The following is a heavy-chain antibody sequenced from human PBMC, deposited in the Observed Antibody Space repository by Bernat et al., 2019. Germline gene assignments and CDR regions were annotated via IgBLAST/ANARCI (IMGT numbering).Heavy chain of an antibody. CDR2: IDSTSTYI. J-gene: IGHJ4*02. CDR3: AEGAASPPY. D-gene: IGHD6-6*01. Sequence: EVQMVESGGGLVKPGGSLRLSCAASGFTFSSFSMNWVRQAPGKGLEWVSSIDSTSTYINYADAGKGRFNISRGNAKNLLYLQMNNLRAEDTAVYYCAEGAASPPYWGQGTLVTVPS. CDR1: GFTFSSFS. V-gene: IGHV3-21*01.